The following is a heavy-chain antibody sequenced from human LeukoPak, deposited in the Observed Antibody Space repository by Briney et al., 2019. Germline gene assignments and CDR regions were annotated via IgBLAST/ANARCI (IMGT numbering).Heavy chain of an antibody. D-gene: IGHD3-10*01. CDR3: VREMGSGTHYCLEF. J-gene: IGHJ4*02. Sequence: PGGSLRLSCSASGFTFSSFPMHWVRQAPGKGLEYVSSINPSGSFVSYADFAKGRFTISRDNWRNTLHLQMNSLTPDDTAIYYCVREMGSGTHYCLEFWGQGALVTVSA. V-gene: IGHV3-64D*06. CDR2: INPSGSFV. CDR1: GFTFSSFP.